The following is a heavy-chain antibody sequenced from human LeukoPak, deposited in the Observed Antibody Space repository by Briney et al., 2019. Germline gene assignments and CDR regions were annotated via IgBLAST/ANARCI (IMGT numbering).Heavy chain of an antibody. V-gene: IGHV4-59*12. Sequence: SETLSLTCTVSGGSIGLYHGTWIRQPPGKALEWIGYIYYNGSTKYNPSLKSRVTISLDTSKNQFSLKLSSVTAADTAVYYCARDRAAGSDWLDPWGQGTLVTVSS. CDR3: ARDRAAGSDWLDP. D-gene: IGHD3-10*01. CDR2: IYYNGST. CDR1: GGSIGLYH. J-gene: IGHJ5*02.